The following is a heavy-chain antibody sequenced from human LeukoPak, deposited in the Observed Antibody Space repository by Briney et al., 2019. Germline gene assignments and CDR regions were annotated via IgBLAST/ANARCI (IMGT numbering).Heavy chain of an antibody. CDR1: GYTFTSYD. CDR3: ARVPYGDWYFDL. Sequence: SVKVSCKASGYTFTSYDINWVRQAPGQGLEWMGGIIPIFGTANYAQKFQGRVTITADESTSTAYMELSSLRSEDTAVYYCARVPYGDWYFDLWGRGTLVTVSS. V-gene: IGHV1-69*13. J-gene: IGHJ2*01. CDR2: IIPIFGTA. D-gene: IGHD4-17*01.